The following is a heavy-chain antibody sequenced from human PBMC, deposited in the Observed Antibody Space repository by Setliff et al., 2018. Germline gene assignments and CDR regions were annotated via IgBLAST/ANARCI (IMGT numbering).Heavy chain of an antibody. V-gene: IGHV1-69*02. Sequence: ASVKVSCKASGGPLNSYSFSWVRQAPGQGLEWMGRIIPVLDITRYSQKFQGRVTITADKYTGIIYMELTSLRSDDTAVYYCARHPPPPNYFDIGALDSWGQGTLVTVSS. CDR2: IIPVLDIT. D-gene: IGHD3-22*01. J-gene: IGHJ4*02. CDR3: ARHPPPPNYFDIGALDS. CDR1: GGPLNSYS.